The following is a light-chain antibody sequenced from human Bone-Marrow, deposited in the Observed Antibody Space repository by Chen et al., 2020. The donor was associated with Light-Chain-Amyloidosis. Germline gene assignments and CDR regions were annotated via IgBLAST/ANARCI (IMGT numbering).Light chain of an antibody. V-gene: IGLV2-14*01. CDR2: EVT. Sequence: QSALTQPASLSGSPGQSITISCTGTSSDVGGDNHVSWYQQHPDKAPKLMIYEVTNRPSWVPDRFAGSKSDNTAYRTISGLQTEDEGDYSGSANTITNTLVFGSGTRVTVL. J-gene: IGLJ1*01. CDR3: SANTITNTLV. CDR1: SSDVGGDNH.